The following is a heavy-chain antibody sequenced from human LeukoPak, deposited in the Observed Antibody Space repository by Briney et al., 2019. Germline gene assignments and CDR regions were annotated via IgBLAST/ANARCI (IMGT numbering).Heavy chain of an antibody. J-gene: IGHJ4*02. D-gene: IGHD1-1*01. CDR1: GFTFSSYP. CDR3: ARDQETLSTIDY. CDR2: ISTDGDDK. V-gene: IGHV3-30*04. Sequence: GGSLRLSCAASGFTFSSYPMHWVRQAPGKGLEWVAIISTDGDDKFYAGSVKGRFTVSRDNSKNTLYLQMNSQRTEDTAVYYCARDQETLSTIDYWGQGSLVTVSS.